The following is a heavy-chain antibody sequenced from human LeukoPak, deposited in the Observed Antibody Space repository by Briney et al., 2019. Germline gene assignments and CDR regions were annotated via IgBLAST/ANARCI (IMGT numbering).Heavy chain of an antibody. Sequence: PGGSLRLSCAASGLTFSDYYMSWIRQAPGKGLEWVSYISNGGNTIYYADSVKGRFTISRDNTKNSLYLQMNSLRAEDTAVYYCARDHFYVWGSYRYIFDLWGQGTLVTVSS. CDR2: ISNGGNTI. CDR3: ARDHFYVWGSYRYIFDL. D-gene: IGHD3-16*02. V-gene: IGHV3-11*04. J-gene: IGHJ4*02. CDR1: GLTFSDYY.